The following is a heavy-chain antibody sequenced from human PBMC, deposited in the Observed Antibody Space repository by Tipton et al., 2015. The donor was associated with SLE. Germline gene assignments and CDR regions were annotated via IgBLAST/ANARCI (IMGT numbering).Heavy chain of an antibody. CDR3: VKDRIAAART. D-gene: IGHD3/OR15-3a*01. J-gene: IGHJ4*02. V-gene: IGHV4-34*01. CDR1: GGSFSGYY. CDR2: INHSGST. Sequence: TLSLTCAVYGGSFSGYYWSWIRQPPGKGLEWIGEINHSGSTNYNPSLKSRVTISVDTSKNQFSLKLSSVTAADTAVYYCVKDRIAAARTGGQGTLVTVSS.